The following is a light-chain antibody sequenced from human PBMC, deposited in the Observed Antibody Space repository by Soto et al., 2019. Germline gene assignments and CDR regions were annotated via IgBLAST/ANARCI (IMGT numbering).Light chain of an antibody. CDR1: QSVSRY. CDR2: DAS. Sequence: DIVLTQSPATLSLSPGERPTLSWRASQSVSRYFAWYQQNPGKAPRLPIYDASNRATGIPARFSGSGSGTDFTLTIHSLEPEDFAVYSGQQRSNWHSITFGQGTRLEIK. J-gene: IGKJ5*01. V-gene: IGKV3-11*01. CDR3: QQRSNWHSIT.